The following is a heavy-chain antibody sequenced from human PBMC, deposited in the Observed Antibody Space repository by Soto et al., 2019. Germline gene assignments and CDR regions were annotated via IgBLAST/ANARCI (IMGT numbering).Heavy chain of an antibody. V-gene: IGHV3-23*01. D-gene: IGHD2-2*01. J-gene: IGHJ4*02. CDR3: ACSRTLDY. CDR2: INGSGGIT. CDR1: GFTFSSYA. Sequence: GGSLRLSCAASGFTFSSYAMSWVRQVPGKGLQWVSAINGSGGITYYADSVKGRFTISRDNSKSTLYLQMNSLRADDTAVYYCACSRTLDYWGQGTLVTVSS.